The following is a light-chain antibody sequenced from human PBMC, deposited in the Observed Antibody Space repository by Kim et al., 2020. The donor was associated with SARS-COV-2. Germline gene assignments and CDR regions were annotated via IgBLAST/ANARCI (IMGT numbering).Light chain of an antibody. V-gene: IGLV3-19*01. CDR3: NSRDTNDIVL. CDR2: GKN. Sequence: SSELTQDPAVSVALGQTVRITCQGDSLRSYYATWYQQKPGQAPILLIYGKNNRPSGIPDRFSGSSSGNTASLTITGTQAGDEADYYWNSRDTNDIVLFGGGTKLTVL. CDR1: SLRSYY. J-gene: IGLJ2*01.